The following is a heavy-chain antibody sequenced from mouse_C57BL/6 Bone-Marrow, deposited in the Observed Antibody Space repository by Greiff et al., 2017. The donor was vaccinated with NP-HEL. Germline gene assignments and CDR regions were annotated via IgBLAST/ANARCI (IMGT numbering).Heavy chain of an antibody. CDR1: GFSLTSYG. CDR3: ASPLYYGYDVGAMDY. Sequence: QVQLQQSGPGLVAPSQSLSITCTVSGFSLTSYGVDWVRQSPGKGLEWLGVIWGVGSTNYNSALKSRLSISKDNSKSQVFLKMNSLQTDDTAMYYCASPLYYGYDVGAMDYWGQGTSVTVSS. J-gene: IGHJ4*01. D-gene: IGHD2-2*01. CDR2: IWGVGST. V-gene: IGHV2-6*01.